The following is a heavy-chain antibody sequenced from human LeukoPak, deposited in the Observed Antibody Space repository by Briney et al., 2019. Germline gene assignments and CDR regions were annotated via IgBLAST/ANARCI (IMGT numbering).Heavy chain of an antibody. J-gene: IGHJ3*02. CDR3: ASTLGPNDGFDI. CDR1: VGSTSSSY. D-gene: IGHD7-27*01. CDR2: IYYSVST. Sequence: SETLSLTCTVSVGSTSSSYWSWIRQPPEHGLEWIGYIYYSVSTNYNPSLKSRVTISVDTSKNQFSLKLSSVTAADTAVYYCASTLGPNDGFDIWGQGTMVTVSS. V-gene: IGHV4-59*08.